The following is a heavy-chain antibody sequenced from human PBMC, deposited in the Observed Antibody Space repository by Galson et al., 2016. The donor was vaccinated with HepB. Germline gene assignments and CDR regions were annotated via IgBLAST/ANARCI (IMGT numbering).Heavy chain of an antibody. CDR1: GDSITKYY. CDR2: FSDSGST. D-gene: IGHD6-19*01. J-gene: IGHJ4*02. V-gene: IGHV4-59*08. CDR3: VRGAVPDLEAFDF. Sequence: SETLSLTCTVSGDSITKYYWTWIRQPPGKGLEWIGFFSDSGSTSHNPSLNSRVTMSVDTSKSQFSLKLSSVTAADTAVYYCVRGAVPDLEAFDFWGQGTLVTVSS.